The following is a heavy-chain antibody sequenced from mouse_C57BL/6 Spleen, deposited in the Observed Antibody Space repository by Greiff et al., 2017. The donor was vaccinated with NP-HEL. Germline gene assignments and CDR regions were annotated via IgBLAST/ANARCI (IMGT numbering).Heavy chain of an antibody. Sequence: QVQLQQSGAELARPGASVKMSCKASGYTFTSYTMHWVKQRPGQGLEWIGYINPSSGYTKYNQKFKDKATLTADKSSSTAYMQLSSLTSEDSAVYYCARGDVGAMDYWGQGTSVTVSS. CDR2: INPSSGYT. D-gene: IGHD3-3*01. J-gene: IGHJ4*01. V-gene: IGHV1-4*01. CDR1: GYTFTSYT. CDR3: ARGDVGAMDY.